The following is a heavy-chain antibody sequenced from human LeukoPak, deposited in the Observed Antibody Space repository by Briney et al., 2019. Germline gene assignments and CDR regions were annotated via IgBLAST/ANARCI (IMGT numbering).Heavy chain of an antibody. CDR3: VRLRRNSDTSGFHYYYDF. V-gene: IGHV3-23*01. CDR1: GFTFSSYA. D-gene: IGHD3-22*01. CDR2: ISGSGGST. Sequence: GGSLRLSCAASGFTFSSYAMSWVPQAPGKGLEWVSAISGSGGSTYYADSVRGRFRISRDDARDSLYLQMNSLRAEDTAVYYCVRLRRNSDTSGFHYYYDFWGQGTLVTVSS. J-gene: IGHJ4*02.